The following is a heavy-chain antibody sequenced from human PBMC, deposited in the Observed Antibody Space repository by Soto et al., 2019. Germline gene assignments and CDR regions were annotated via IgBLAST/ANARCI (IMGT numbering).Heavy chain of an antibody. D-gene: IGHD2-15*01. CDR2: ISGSGGST. Sequence: LRLSCAASGFTFSSYAMSWVRQAPGKGLEWVSAISGSGGSTYYADSVKGRFTISRDNSKNTLYLQMNSLRAEDTAVYYCARDQGGGSCYSCYYFAMDVWGQGTTVTVSS. V-gene: IGHV3-23*01. J-gene: IGHJ6*02. CDR3: ARDQGGGSCYSCYYFAMDV. CDR1: GFTFSSYA.